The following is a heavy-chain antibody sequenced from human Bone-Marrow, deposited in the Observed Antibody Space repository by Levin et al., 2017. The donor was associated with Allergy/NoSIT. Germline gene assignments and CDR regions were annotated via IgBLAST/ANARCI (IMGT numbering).Heavy chain of an antibody. CDR3: AKGHMDDWYYFDY. D-gene: IGHD3-9*01. CDR1: GFAFGGFA. CDR2: LTRGGDST. V-gene: IGHV3-23*01. J-gene: IGHJ4*02. Sequence: AGGSLRLSCVGSGFAFGGFAMSWVRQAPGKGLEWVSALTRGGDSTYYADSVKGRFTISRDNSRDTLSLQMNSLRAEDTAIYYCAKGHMDDWYYFDYWGQGTLVAVSS.